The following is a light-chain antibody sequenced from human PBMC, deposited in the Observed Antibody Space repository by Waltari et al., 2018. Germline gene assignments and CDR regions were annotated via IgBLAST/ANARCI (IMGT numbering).Light chain of an antibody. J-gene: IGKJ3*01. CDR1: QSVSSN. CDR2: GAS. CDR3: QHYNEWPLT. Sequence: EIVMTQSPATLSVSPGERATLSCRASQSVSSNFAWYQLKPGQAPRLLIYGASTRATGIPARFSGSGSGTEFTLTISSLQSEDFAVYYCQHYNEWPLTFGPGTKVDIK. V-gene: IGKV3-15*01.